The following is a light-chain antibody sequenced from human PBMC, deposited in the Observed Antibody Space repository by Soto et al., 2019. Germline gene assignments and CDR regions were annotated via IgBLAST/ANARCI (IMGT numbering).Light chain of an antibody. Sequence: QPVLTQPPSVSGAPGQRVTISCTGSSSNIGAGYDVHWYQQLPGTAPKLLIYGNSNRPSGVPDRFSGSKSDTSASLAITGLQAEDEADYYCQSYDSSLSALYVFGTGTKLTV. CDR2: GNS. CDR1: SSNIGAGYD. J-gene: IGLJ1*01. V-gene: IGLV1-40*01. CDR3: QSYDSSLSALYV.